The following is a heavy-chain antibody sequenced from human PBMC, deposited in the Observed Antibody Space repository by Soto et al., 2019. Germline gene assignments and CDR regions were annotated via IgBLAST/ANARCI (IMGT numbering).Heavy chain of an antibody. CDR3: TTHHCSSTSCPPGGY. V-gene: IGHV3-15*07. CDR1: GFTFSNAW. J-gene: IGHJ4*02. Sequence: GGSLRLSCAASGFTFSNAWMNWVRQAPGKGLEWVGRIKSKTDGGTTDYAAPVKGRFTISRDDSKNTLYLQMNSLKTEDTAVYYCTTHHCSSTSCPPGGYWGQGTLVTVSS. D-gene: IGHD2-2*01. CDR2: IKSKTDGGTT.